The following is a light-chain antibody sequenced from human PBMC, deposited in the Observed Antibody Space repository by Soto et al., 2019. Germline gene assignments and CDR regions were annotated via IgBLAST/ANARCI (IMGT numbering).Light chain of an antibody. Sequence: QSVLTQPPSVSAAPGQTVTISCSGSSSNIGNNYVSWYQQLPGTAPKLLIYDNNKRPSGIADRFSGSKSGTSAPLGITGLQAVDEADYYCRTSDRSLSTLVFGGGTKRTVL. J-gene: IGLJ2*01. CDR2: DNN. CDR3: RTSDRSLSTLV. CDR1: SSNIGNNY. V-gene: IGLV1-51*01.